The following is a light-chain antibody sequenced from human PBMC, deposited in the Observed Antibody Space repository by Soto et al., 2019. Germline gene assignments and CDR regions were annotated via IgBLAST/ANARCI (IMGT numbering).Light chain of an antibody. CDR1: QGISSY. Sequence: AIRMTQSPSSLSASTGDRVTITCRASQGISSYLAWYQQKPGKAPKLLIYAASTLQSGVPSRFSGSGSGTDFPLTISSLQSEDCAPHYCQQYYSYPHTFGQGTKLETK. CDR3: QQYYSYPHT. J-gene: IGKJ2*01. CDR2: AAS. V-gene: IGKV1-8*01.